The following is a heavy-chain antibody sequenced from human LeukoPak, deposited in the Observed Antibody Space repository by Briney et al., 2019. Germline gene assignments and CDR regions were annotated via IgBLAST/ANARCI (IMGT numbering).Heavy chain of an antibody. CDR2: IIPIFGIA. J-gene: IGHJ4*02. CDR3: ARDPVEMANPGICSYFDY. V-gene: IGHV1-69*04. D-gene: IGHD5-24*01. Sequence: SVKVSCKASGGTFSSYAISWVRQAPGQGLEWMGRIIPIFGIANYAQKFQGRVTITADKSTSTAYTELSSLRSEDTAVYYRARDPVEMANPGICSYFDYWGQGTLVTVSS. CDR1: GGTFSSYA.